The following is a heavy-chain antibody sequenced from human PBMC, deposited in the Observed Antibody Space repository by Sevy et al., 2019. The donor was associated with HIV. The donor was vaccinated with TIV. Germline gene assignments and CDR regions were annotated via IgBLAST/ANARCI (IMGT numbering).Heavy chain of an antibody. V-gene: IGHV3-30*04. D-gene: IGHD6-13*01. J-gene: IGHJ4*02. CDR2: ISYDGSNK. Sequence: GGSLRLSCAASGFIFSSNAMHRVRQAPGKGLEWVSVISYDGSNKEYADSVKGRFTISRDNAKNTLYLQMNSPRPEDTAVYYCARVPGAVIAAGPYHFDYWGQGTLVTVSS. CDR1: GFIFSSNA. CDR3: ARVPGAVIAAGPYHFDY.